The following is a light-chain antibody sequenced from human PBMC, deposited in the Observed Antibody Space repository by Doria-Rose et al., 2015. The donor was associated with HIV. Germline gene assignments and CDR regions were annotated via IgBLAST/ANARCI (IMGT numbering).Light chain of an antibody. J-gene: IGKJ1*01. CDR1: QSFSSTY. Sequence: TQSPGTLSLSPGERATLSCRASQSFSSTYLAWYQQKPGQAPSLLIYDGSTRATGIPDRSSASGSGTDFTLTINRLEPEDSALYYRHQYGTSWTFGQGTKVE. CDR3: HQYGTSWT. CDR2: DGS. V-gene: IGKV3-20*01.